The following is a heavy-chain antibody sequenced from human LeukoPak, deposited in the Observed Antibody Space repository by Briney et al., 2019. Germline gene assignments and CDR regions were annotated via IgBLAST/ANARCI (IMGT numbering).Heavy chain of an antibody. V-gene: IGHV3-7*01. D-gene: IGHD3-22*01. CDR3: AGDDGVDSSGYHY. CDR2: IKQDGSEK. CDR1: GFTFSSYW. J-gene: IGHJ4*02. Sequence: GGSLRLSCAASGFTFSSYWMSWVRQAPGKGLEWVANIKQDGSEKYYVDSVKGRFTISRDNAKNSLYLQMNSLRAEDTAVYYCAGDDGVDSSGYHYWGQGTLVTVSS.